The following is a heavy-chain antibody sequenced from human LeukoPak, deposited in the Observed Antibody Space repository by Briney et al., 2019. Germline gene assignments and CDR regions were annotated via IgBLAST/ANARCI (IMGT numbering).Heavy chain of an antibody. D-gene: IGHD3-22*01. CDR1: GGSVSSGSYY. Sequence: PSETLSLTCTVSGGSVSSGSYYWSWIRQPPGKGLEWIGYIYYSGSTNYNPSLKSRVIISVDTSKNQFSLELSSVTAADTAVYYCASPRSYYDSSGYYISWGQGTLVTVSS. J-gene: IGHJ5*02. CDR2: IYYSGST. CDR3: ASPRSYYDSSGYYIS. V-gene: IGHV4-61*01.